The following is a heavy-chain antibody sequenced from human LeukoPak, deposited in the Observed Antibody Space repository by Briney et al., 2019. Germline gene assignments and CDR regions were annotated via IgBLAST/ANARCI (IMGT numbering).Heavy chain of an antibody. CDR1: GFTFRNYG. D-gene: IGHD3-10*01. CDR3: AREGYYGSGSPPSLYFDY. CDR2: TSSDLNVK. J-gene: IGHJ4*02. Sequence: PGGSLRLSCEASGFTFRNYGMHWVRQAPGKGLEWVAVTSSDLNVKLYADSVKGRFTISRDNSRSTLYLQMNSLRPEDTAIYYCAREGYYGSGSPPSLYFDYWDQGTLVTVSS. V-gene: IGHV3-30*03.